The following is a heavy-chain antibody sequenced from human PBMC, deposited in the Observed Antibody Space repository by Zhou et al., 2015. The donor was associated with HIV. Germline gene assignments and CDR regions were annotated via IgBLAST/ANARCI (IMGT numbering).Heavy chain of an antibody. V-gene: IGHV3-15*01. J-gene: IGHJ4*02. CDR2: IKSKIDGGTI. CDR1: GFTFNSAW. Sequence: EVQLVESGGGLVKPGGSLRLSCAASGFTFNSAWMSWVRQAPGKGLEWIGRIKSKIDGGTIDYAAPVKDRFTISRDDSKNTLFLQMNSLKSEDTGVYFCNTWYGGDWGQGTLVTVSS. D-gene: IGHD6-13*01. CDR3: NTWYGGD.